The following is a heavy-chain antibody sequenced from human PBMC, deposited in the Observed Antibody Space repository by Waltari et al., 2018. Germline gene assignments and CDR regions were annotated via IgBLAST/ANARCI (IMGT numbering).Heavy chain of an antibody. V-gene: IGHV3-74*01. Sequence: EVQLVESGGGLVQPGGSLRLSCAASGFTLREYWMHWVRQTPEKGLVLVSGINYDGSTTTYADSVKGRFTVARDNAKNTLYLQINNLRPEETAVYYCARWRFCSGGTCFRDALDIWGQGTAVTVSS. D-gene: IGHD2-8*02. CDR3: ARWRFCSGGTCFRDALDI. CDR1: GFTLREYW. CDR2: INYDGSTT. J-gene: IGHJ3*02.